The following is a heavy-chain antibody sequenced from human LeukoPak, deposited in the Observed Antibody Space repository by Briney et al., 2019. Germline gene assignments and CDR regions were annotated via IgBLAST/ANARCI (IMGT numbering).Heavy chain of an antibody. Sequence: SETLSLTCAVYGGSFSGYYWSWIRQPPGKGLEWIGEINHSGSTNYNPSLKSRVTISVDTSKNQFSLKLSSVTAADTAVYYCARGGREMATGPVDYWGQGTLVTVSS. CDR1: GGSFSGYY. CDR2: INHSGST. J-gene: IGHJ4*02. CDR3: ARGGREMATGPVDY. D-gene: IGHD5-24*01. V-gene: IGHV4-34*01.